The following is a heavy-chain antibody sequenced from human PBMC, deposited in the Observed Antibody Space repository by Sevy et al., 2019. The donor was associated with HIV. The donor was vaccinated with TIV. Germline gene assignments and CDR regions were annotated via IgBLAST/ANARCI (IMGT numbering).Heavy chain of an antibody. CDR1: GYTFTTYY. CDR3: ASGTGV. J-gene: IGHJ4*02. CDR2: IIPSGGST. D-gene: IGHD1-26*01. V-gene: IGHV1-46*01. Sequence: ASVKVSCKASGYTFTTYYVHWVRQAPGQGLEWMGIIIPSGGSTTYAQKFQGRVTMTRDTSTSTVYMELSSLISDDTAVYYWASGTGVWGQGTLVTVSS.